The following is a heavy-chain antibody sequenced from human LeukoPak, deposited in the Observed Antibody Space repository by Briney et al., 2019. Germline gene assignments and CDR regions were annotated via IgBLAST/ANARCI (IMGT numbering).Heavy chain of an antibody. CDR1: GASISSSSYY. Sequence: SETLSLTCTVSGASISSSSYYWVWIRQPPGKGLEWIGSIYYSGYYYYNPSLKSRVTISVDPSENQFSLKLTSVTAADTAFYYCASHNEYNYGYALFGYWGQGTLVAVSS. D-gene: IGHD5-18*01. J-gene: IGHJ4*02. CDR2: IYYSGYY. CDR3: ASHNEYNYGYALFGY. V-gene: IGHV4-39*01.